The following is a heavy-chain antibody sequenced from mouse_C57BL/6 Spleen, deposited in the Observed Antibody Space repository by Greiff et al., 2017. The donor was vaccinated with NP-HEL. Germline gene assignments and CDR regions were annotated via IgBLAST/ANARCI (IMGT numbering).Heavy chain of an antibody. D-gene: IGHD1-1*01. Sequence: EVQLQQSGPELVKPGASVKISCKASGYTFTDYYMNWVKQSHGKGLEWIGDINPNNGGTSYNQKFKGKATLTVDKSSSTAYMELRSLTSEDSAVYYCARGPITTVVESPWYFDVWGTGTTVTVSS. J-gene: IGHJ1*03. CDR1: GYTFTDYY. V-gene: IGHV1-26*01. CDR2: INPNNGGT. CDR3: ARGPITTVVESPWYFDV.